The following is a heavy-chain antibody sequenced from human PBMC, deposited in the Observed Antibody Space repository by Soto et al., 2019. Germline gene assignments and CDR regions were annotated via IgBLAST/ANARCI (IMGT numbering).Heavy chain of an antibody. CDR2: IYDSGST. Sequence: SETLSLTCTVTSASISSSSRSWIRQPPGKGLEWIGYIYDSGSTYYNSSLKSRVTMSVDTSKNQFSLKLSSVTAADTAVYYCARQRIYWGQGTPVTVS. D-gene: IGHD6-25*01. CDR3: ARQRIY. J-gene: IGHJ4*02. CDR1: SASISSSS. V-gene: IGHV4-59*08.